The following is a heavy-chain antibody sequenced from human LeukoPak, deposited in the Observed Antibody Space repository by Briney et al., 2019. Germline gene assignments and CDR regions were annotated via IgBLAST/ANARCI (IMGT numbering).Heavy chain of an antibody. J-gene: IGHJ4*02. CDR1: GFTFDDYA. D-gene: IGHD3-9*01. CDR3: AKDITYDILTSYWFSY. V-gene: IGHV3-9*01. CDR2: ISWNSGSL. Sequence: PGGSLRLSCAASGFTFDDYAMHWVRQAPGKCLEWVSGISWNSGSLGYADSVKGRFTISRDNAKNSLYLQMNSLRAEDTALYYCAKDITYDILTSYWFSYWGQGTLITVSS.